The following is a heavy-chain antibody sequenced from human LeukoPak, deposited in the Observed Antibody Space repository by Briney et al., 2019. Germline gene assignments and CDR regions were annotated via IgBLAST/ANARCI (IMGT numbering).Heavy chain of an antibody. CDR3: AKDSSPYYYDSSGYYPYWYFDL. Sequence: GGSLRLSCAASGFTFSSYAMSSVRQAPGKRLESVSVISGSGGSTYYADSVKGQFTISRDNSKNTLYLQMNSLRAEDTAVYYCAKDSSPYYYDSSGYYPYWYFDLWGRGTLVTVSS. CDR1: GFTFSSYA. V-gene: IGHV3-23*01. CDR2: ISGSGGST. J-gene: IGHJ2*01. D-gene: IGHD3-22*01.